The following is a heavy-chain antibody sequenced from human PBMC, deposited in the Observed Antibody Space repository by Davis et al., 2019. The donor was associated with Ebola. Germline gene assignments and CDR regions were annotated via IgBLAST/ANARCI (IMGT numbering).Heavy chain of an antibody. Sequence: GESLKTSCATSGFTSSSYWMTWVRQAPGRGLEWVANIKQDGSETYYGDSVKGRFTISRDNAKNSLYLQMNSLRAEDTAVYYCARAGATYWKDWGQGTLVTVSS. D-gene: IGHD1-1*01. J-gene: IGHJ4*02. CDR3: ARAGATYWKD. CDR2: IKQDGSET. CDR1: GFTSSSYW. V-gene: IGHV3-7*01.